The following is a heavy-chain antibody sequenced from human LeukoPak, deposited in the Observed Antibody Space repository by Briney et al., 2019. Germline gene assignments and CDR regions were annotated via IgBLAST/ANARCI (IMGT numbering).Heavy chain of an antibody. D-gene: IGHD6-6*01. V-gene: IGHV4-4*07. Sequence: PSETLSLTCTVSGGSISSYYWTWIRQPAGKGLEWIGRIHSSGSMNHNPSLKSRVTMSVDTSNNQFSLKLSSVTAADTAVYYCARGLGSSSSGYWGQGTLVTVSS. J-gene: IGHJ4*02. CDR2: IHSSGSM. CDR3: ARGLGSSSSGY. CDR1: GGSISSYY.